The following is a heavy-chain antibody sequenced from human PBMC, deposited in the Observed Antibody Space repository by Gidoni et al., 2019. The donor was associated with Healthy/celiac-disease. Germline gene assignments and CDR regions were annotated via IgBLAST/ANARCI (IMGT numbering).Heavy chain of an antibody. CDR2: SSGSGCST. CDR1: GFSIRSYA. Sequence: EVQVLASGGGLVQSGGSVSLFGAAAGFSIRSYARRWVRQAPGKGLGWVSASSGSGCSTYYADSVKGRFTISRDNSKNTLYQQMNSLRAEDTAVYYCAKGGSSWYFNYFDYWGQGTLVTVSS. CDR3: AKGGSSWYFNYFDY. D-gene: IGHD6-13*01. V-gene: IGHV3-23*01. J-gene: IGHJ4*02.